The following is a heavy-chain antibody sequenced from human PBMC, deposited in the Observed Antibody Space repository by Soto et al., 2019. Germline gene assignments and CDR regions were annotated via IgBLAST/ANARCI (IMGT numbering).Heavy chain of an antibody. CDR3: ARDRTEHADHYSGMDI. CDR2: IYYRGST. V-gene: IGHV4-59*01. CDR1: GGSISNYY. J-gene: IGHJ6*02. Sequence: SETLSLTCTVSGGSISNYYWSWIRQPPGKGLEWIGYIYYRGSTNYNPSLKSRVTISVDTSKNQFSLRLSSVTAADTAVYYCARDRTEHADHYSGMDIWGQGTTVTVYS.